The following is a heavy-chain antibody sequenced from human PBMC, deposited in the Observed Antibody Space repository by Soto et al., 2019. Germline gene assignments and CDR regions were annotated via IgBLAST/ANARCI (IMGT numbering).Heavy chain of an antibody. V-gene: IGHV3-23*01. CDR2: ISGSGDST. Sequence: GGSLRLSCAASGFTFSSYAMSWVRQAPGKGLEWVSVISGSGDSTYYADSVKGRFTISRDNSKNTLYLQMNSLRAEDTAVYYCAKGGQQLVRYGIDVWGQGTTGTVSS. CDR1: GFTFSSYA. J-gene: IGHJ6*02. CDR3: AKGGQQLVRYGIDV. D-gene: IGHD6-13*01.